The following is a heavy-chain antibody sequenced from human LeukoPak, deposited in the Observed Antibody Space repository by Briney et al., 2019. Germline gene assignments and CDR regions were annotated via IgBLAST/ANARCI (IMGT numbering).Heavy chain of an antibody. V-gene: IGHV3-33*06. J-gene: IGHJ4*02. CDR2: IWYDGSER. Sequence: GGSLRLSCAASGFTFSNYGMHWVRQAPGKGLEWVAVIWYDGSERYYADSVKGRFTISRDNSKNPLYLQMNSLRAEDTAVYYCAKIGDSSGYLMSRFDYWGQGTLVNGSS. CDR3: AKIGDSSGYLMSRFDY. D-gene: IGHD3-22*01. CDR1: GFTFSNYG.